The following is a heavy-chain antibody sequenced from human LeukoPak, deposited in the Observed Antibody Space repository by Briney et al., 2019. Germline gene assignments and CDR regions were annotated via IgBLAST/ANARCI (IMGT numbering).Heavy chain of an antibody. V-gene: IGHV3-7*01. CDR3: ARQRHLDY. J-gene: IGHJ4*02. CDR1: GFTFSNYW. CDR2: IKQDGSEK. Sequence: GGSPRLSCVASGFTFSNYWMTWVRQAPGKGLEWVANIKQDGSEKYYVDSVKGRFTISRDNAKNSLYLQMNSLRAEDTAVYYCARQRHLDYWGQGTLVTVSS.